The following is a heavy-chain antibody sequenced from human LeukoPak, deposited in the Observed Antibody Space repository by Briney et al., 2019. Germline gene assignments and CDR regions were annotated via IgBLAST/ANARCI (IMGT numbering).Heavy chain of an antibody. CDR3: ARDGYDYVWGSYRLQ. V-gene: IGHV1-69*05. Sequence: SVKVPCKASGGTFSSYAISWVRQAPGQGLEWMGGIIPIFGTANYAQKFQGRVTITTDESTSTAYMELSSLRSEDTAVYYCARDGYDYVWGSYRLQWGQGTLVTVSS. CDR2: IIPIFGTA. J-gene: IGHJ4*02. CDR1: GGTFSSYA. D-gene: IGHD3-16*02.